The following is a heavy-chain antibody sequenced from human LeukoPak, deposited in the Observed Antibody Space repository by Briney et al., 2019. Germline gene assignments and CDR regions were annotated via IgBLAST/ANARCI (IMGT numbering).Heavy chain of an antibody. V-gene: IGHV1-8*01. CDR1: GYTFTSYD. D-gene: IGHD5-12*01. Sequence: ASVKVSCKASGYTFTSYDINWVRQATGQGLEWMGWMKPNSGNTDYAHKFQGRVTMTRNTSISTAYMELSSLRSEDTAVYYCARGRPRPSGYDWWFARSSQATLVTAYS. CDR2: MKPNSGNT. CDR3: ARGRPRPSGYDWWFAR. J-gene: IGHJ5*01.